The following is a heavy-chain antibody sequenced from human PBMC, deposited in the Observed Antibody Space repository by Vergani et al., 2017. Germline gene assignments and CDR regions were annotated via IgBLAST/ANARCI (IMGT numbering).Heavy chain of an antibody. J-gene: IGHJ6*03. V-gene: IGHV3-23*01. D-gene: IGHD3-9*01. CDR2: ISGGGGGT. CDR3: AKGHYDILTGYGYYYMDV. CDR1: GFTFSTYA. Sequence: EVQLLESGGGLVQPGGSLRLSCAASGFTFSTYAMSWVRQAPGKGLEWVSAISGGGGGTYYADSVKGRFTISRDNSRNTLYLQMNSLRAEDTAVYYCAKGHYDILTGYGYYYMDVWGKGTTVTVSS.